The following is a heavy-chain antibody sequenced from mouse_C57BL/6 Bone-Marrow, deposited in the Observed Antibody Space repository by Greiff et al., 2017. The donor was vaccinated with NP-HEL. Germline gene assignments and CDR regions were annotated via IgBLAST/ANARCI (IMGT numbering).Heavy chain of an antibody. D-gene: IGHD4-1*01. Sequence: EVQRVESGGGLVKPGGSLKLSCAASGFTFSSYAMSWVRQTPEKRLEWVATISDGGSYTYYPDNVKGRFTISRDNAKNNLYLQMSHLKSEDTAMYYCARDGWDDFDYWGQGTTLTVSS. CDR2: ISDGGSYT. J-gene: IGHJ2*01. CDR3: ARDGWDDFDY. CDR1: GFTFSSYA. V-gene: IGHV5-4*01.